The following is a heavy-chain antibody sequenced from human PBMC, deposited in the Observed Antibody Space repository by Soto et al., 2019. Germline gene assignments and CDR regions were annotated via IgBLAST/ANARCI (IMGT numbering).Heavy chain of an antibody. CDR2: IYYSGST. D-gene: IGHD3-3*01. CDR1: GGSISSYY. V-gene: IGHV4-59*01. J-gene: IGHJ5*02. Sequence: LSLTCTVPGGSISSYYWSWIRQPPGKGLEWIGYIYYSGSTNYNPSLKSRVTISVDTSKNQFSLKLSSVTAADTAVYYCAAHKYDFWSGYYNWFDPWGQGTLVTVSS. CDR3: AAHKYDFWSGYYNWFDP.